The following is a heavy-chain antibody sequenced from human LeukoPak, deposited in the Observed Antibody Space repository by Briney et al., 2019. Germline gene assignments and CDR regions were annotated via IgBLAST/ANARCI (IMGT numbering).Heavy chain of an antibody. CDR1: GFSFSTFV. J-gene: IGHJ4*02. V-gene: IGHV3-30*02. CDR2: IRPDGSHI. D-gene: IGHD3-22*01. Sequence: GGSLRLSCAASGFSFSTFVMHWVRQAPGKGLEWVAVIRPDGSHISYVDPVKGRFTISRDNSNNMLYLQMNRLGAEDTAVYYCAKSSYYDSSGYYREYYFDHWGQGTLVTVSS. CDR3: AKSSYYDSSGYYREYYFDH.